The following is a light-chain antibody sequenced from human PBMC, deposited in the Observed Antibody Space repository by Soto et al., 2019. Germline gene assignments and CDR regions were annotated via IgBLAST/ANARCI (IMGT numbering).Light chain of an antibody. Sequence: QSALTQPASVSASPGQSISISCTGTTNDVGAFDYVSWYQQHPGKPPKLMIYDVSNRPSGVSNRFSGSKSGNTASLTISGLQAEDEADYYCSSYSTTSTLVFGSGTKLTVL. CDR2: DVS. V-gene: IGLV2-14*03. CDR3: SSYSTTSTLV. J-gene: IGLJ1*01. CDR1: TNDVGAFDY.